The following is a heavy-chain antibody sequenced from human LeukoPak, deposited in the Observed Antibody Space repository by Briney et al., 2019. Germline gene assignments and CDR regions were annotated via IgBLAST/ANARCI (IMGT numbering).Heavy chain of an antibody. D-gene: IGHD5-18*01. CDR3: AKDPPKYSYGPKESSGSPDY. Sequence: PGGSLRLSCAASGFTFSSYVMHWVRQAPGKGLEWVAFIRYDGSNKYYADSVKGRFTISRDNSKNTLYLQMNSLRAEDTAVYYCAKDPPKYSYGPKESSGSPDYWGQGTLVTVSS. CDR1: GFTFSSYV. V-gene: IGHV3-30*02. CDR2: IRYDGSNK. J-gene: IGHJ4*02.